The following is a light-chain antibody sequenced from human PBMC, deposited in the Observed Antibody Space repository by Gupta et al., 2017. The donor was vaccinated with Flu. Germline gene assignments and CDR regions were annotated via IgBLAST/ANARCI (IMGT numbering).Light chain of an antibody. Sequence: EIVFTQSPATLSLSPGERATLSCRASQSVYSSLAWYQQRPGQPPRLLIYDASNRATGIPARFSGSGSGTDFTLTISSLEPEDFAVYCCQQRVNWPLTFGGGTKVEL. J-gene: IGKJ4*01. CDR3: QQRVNWPLT. CDR1: QSVYSS. V-gene: IGKV3-11*01. CDR2: DAS.